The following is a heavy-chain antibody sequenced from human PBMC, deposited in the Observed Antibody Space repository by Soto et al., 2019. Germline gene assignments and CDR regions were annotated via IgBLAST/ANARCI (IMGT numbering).Heavy chain of an antibody. Sequence: QVQLVQSGAEVKKPGSSVKVSCKASGGTFSSYAISWVRQAPGQGLEWVGGIIPILGTANYAQKFQGRVTITADESTSTAYLELSSLRTEDTAVYYCARTQLELRIPLFFYYYGMDVWGQRTTVTVSS. D-gene: IGHD1-7*01. V-gene: IGHV1-69*01. CDR1: GGTFSSYA. CDR2: IIPILGTA. CDR3: ARTQLELRIPLFFYYYGMDV. J-gene: IGHJ6*02.